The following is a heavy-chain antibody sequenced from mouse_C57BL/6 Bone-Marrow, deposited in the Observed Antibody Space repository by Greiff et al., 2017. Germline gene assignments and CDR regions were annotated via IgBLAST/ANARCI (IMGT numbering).Heavy chain of an antibody. J-gene: IGHJ2*01. V-gene: IGHV14-4*01. Sequence: VQLQQSGAELVRPGASVKLSCTASGFNIKDDYMHWVKQRPEQGLEWIGWIDPENGDTEYASKFQGKATITADTSSNPAYLQLSSLTSEDTAVYYCTPSYYYGSSYGYWGQGTTLTVSS. CDR3: TPSYYYGSSYGY. D-gene: IGHD1-1*01. CDR2: IDPENGDT. CDR1: GFNIKDDY.